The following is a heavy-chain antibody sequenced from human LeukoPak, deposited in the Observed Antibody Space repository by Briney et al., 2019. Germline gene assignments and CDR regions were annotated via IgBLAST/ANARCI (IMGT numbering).Heavy chain of an antibody. CDR1: GFTFSSYW. Sequence: GGSLRLSCAASGFTFSSYWMHWVRQAPGKGLVWVSRINTDGSSTSYADSVKGRFTISRDNAKSTLSLQMNSLRAEDTAVYYCARTYYPISYYFDYWGQGTLVTVSS. CDR2: INTDGSST. V-gene: IGHV3-74*01. D-gene: IGHD3-10*01. CDR3: ARTYYPISYYFDY. J-gene: IGHJ4*02.